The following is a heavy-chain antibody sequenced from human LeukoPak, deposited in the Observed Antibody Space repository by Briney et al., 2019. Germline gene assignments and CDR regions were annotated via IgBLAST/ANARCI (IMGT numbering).Heavy chain of an antibody. CDR1: GDSITKSGHY. CDR3: ARHPAGPRPNDY. CDR2: IYYTGNT. Sequence: PSETLSLTCTVSGDSITKSGHYWGWIRQPPGKGLQWIGSIYYTGNTYYNPSLKSRVTISVDTSKNRFSLNLSSVTAADTAIYYCARHPAGPRPNDYWGQGTLVTVSS. J-gene: IGHJ4*02. V-gene: IGHV4-39*01.